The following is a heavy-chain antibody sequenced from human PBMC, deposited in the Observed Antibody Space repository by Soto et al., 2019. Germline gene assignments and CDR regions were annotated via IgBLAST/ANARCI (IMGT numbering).Heavy chain of an antibody. CDR3: TRRGLQSSLYYYYGMDV. V-gene: IGHV3-73*01. D-gene: IGHD4-4*01. CDR2: IRSKANSYAT. CDR1: GFTFSGSA. Sequence: GGSLRLSCAASGFTFSGSAMHWVRQASGKGLEWVGRIRSKANSYATAYAASVKGRFTISRDDSKNTAYLQMNSLKTEDTAVYYCTRRGLQSSLYYYYGMDVWGQGTTVTVSS. J-gene: IGHJ6*02.